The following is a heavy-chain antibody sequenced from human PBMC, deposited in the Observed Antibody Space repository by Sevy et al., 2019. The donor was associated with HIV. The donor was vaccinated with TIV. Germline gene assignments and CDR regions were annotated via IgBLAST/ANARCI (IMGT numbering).Heavy chain of an antibody. Sequence: GGSLRLSCAASGFTFSNYNINWVRQAPGKGLEWVSYISGLSNYIYYADSLRGRFTISRDNAKNSVYLQMNSLRTEDTAVYYCARGASSGWDYFDYWGQGTLVTVSS. CDR3: ARGASSGWDYFDY. V-gene: IGHV3-21*01. D-gene: IGHD6-19*01. J-gene: IGHJ4*02. CDR1: GFTFSNYN. CDR2: ISGLSNYI.